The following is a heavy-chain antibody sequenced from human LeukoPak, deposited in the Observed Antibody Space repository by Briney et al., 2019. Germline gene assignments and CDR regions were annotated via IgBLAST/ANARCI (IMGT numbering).Heavy chain of an antibody. V-gene: IGHV3-23*01. J-gene: IGHJ5*02. CDR3: GRDGVKWELLDP. CDR1: GFTFSSYA. Sequence: PGGSLRLSCAASGFTFSSYAMSWVRQAPGKGLEWVSGLSGNSGLTYYADSVKGRFTISRDNSKNTLYLQMNSLRAEDTAVYYCGRDGVKWELLDPWGQGTLVTVSS. CDR2: LSGNSGLT. D-gene: IGHD1-26*01.